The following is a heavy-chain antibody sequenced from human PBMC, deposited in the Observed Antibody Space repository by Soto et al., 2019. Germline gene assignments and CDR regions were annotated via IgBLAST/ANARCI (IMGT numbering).Heavy chain of an antibody. J-gene: IGHJ4*02. V-gene: IGHV2-5*02. CDR1: GFSISTRVAG. D-gene: IGHD2-21*02. CDR3: ARRLLTPPLTFDS. Sequence: QITLKESGPTLVKPTQTLTLTCTFSGFSISTRVAGVGWIRQHPGKALEWLALIYWDDDRRYSASLKTRLTVIKETSQNQEVLTMTNMDLVDTATYSCARRLLTPPLTFDSWGQGDLVTVSA. CDR2: IYWDDDR.